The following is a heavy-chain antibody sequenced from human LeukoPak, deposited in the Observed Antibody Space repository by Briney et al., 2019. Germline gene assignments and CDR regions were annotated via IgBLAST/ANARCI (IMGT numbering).Heavy chain of an antibody. CDR3: ASAYCSTTSCHPDY. CDR2: INPNSGGT. J-gene: IGHJ4*02. Sequence: ASVKVSCKASGYTFTGYYMQWVRQVPGQGLEWMGWINPNSGGTNYAQKFQGRVTMTRDTSISTAYMELSRLRSDDTAVYYCASAYCSTTSCHPDYWGQGTLVTVSS. D-gene: IGHD2-2*01. CDR1: GYTFTGYY. V-gene: IGHV1-2*02.